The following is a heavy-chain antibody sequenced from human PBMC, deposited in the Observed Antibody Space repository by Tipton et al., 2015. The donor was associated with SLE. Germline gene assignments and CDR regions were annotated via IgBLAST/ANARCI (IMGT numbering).Heavy chain of an antibody. CDR3: ARTNGGGATFFDY. Sequence: TLSLTCTVSGDSIISGNSYWSWVRQHPGKGLEWIGRVHSSGTTLYNPSLNSRVTVSVDTSKNQFSLKLTSVIAADTAVYYCARTNGGGATFFDYWGQGVLVTVSS. CDR2: VHSSGTT. D-gene: IGHD3-16*01. J-gene: IGHJ4*02. V-gene: IGHV4-39*07. CDR1: GDSIISGNSY.